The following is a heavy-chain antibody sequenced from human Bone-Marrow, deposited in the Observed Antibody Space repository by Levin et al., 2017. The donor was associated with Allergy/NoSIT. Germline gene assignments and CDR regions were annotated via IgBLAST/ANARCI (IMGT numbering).Heavy chain of an antibody. CDR2: IRSKANGGTT. D-gene: IGHD5-12*01. Sequence: GGSLRLSCTASGFTFGDYAMGWFRQAPGKGLEWVGMIRSKANGGTTEYAASVKGRFLISRDDSKSIAYLQMNSLKTDDTAVYYCALCPGYSNSGEVDFYYGMDVWGQGTPVTVSS. V-gene: IGHV3-49*03. CDR3: ALCPGYSNSGEVDFYYGMDV. CDR1: GFTFGDYA. J-gene: IGHJ6*02.